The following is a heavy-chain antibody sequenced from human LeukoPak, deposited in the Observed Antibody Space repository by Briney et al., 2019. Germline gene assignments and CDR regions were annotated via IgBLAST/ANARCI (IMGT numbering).Heavy chain of an antibody. J-gene: IGHJ4*02. CDR1: GDSISNYY. CDR3: AGHYSTSSPFDY. D-gene: IGHD2-2*01. V-gene: IGHV4-59*01. CDR2: MFYSGST. Sequence: SETLSLTXSVYGDSISNYYWNWIRQPPGRGLEWPGHMFYSGSTKYNPSLTSRVTISIDTSKNQFSLKLSSVTAADTAVYYCAGHYSTSSPFDYWGQGTLVTVSS.